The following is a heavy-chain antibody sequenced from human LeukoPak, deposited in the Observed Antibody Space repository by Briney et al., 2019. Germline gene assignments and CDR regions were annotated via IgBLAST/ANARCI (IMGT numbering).Heavy chain of an antibody. V-gene: IGHV4-38-2*02. CDR3: ARDTGERYFDY. Sequence: SETLSLTCTVSGYSIGSGYYWGWIRQPPGKGLEWIGSTYHSGSTYYNPSLKSRVTISVDTSKNQFSLKLSSVTAADTAVYYCARDTGERYFDYWGQGTLVTVSS. CDR2: TYHSGST. J-gene: IGHJ4*02. CDR1: GYSIGSGYY. D-gene: IGHD7-27*01.